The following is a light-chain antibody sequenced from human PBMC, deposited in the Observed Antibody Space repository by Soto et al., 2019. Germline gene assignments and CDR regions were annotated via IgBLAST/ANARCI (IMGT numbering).Light chain of an antibody. J-gene: IGLJ2*01. V-gene: IGLV4-69*01. Sequence: QSVLTQSPSASASLGASVKLTCTLSSGHSSYAIAWHQQQPEKGPRYLMKLNSDGSHRKGDGIPDRFSGSSSGAERYLTISSLQSEDEGDYYCQTWGTGVVFGGGTKVTVL. CDR3: QTWGTGVV. CDR1: SGHSSYA. CDR2: LNSDGSH.